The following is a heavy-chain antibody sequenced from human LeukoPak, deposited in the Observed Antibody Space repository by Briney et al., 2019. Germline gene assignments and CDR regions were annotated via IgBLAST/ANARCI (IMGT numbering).Heavy chain of an antibody. Sequence: GGSLRLSCAASKFTFSTYWMSWVRQAPGKGLEWVANIKQDGSEKYYVDSVKGRFTISRDNAKNSLYLQMNSLRAEDTAVYYCARDPGVGATDYWGQGTLVTVSS. J-gene: IGHJ4*02. D-gene: IGHD1-26*01. CDR3: ARDPGVGATDY. CDR1: KFTFSTYW. CDR2: IKQDGSEK. V-gene: IGHV3-7*03.